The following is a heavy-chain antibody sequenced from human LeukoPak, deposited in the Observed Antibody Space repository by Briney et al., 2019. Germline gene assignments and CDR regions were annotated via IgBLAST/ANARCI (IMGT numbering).Heavy chain of an antibody. V-gene: IGHV4-59*01. CDR3: ARWGTLQQLAPFDAFDI. CDR1: GGSISSYY. CDR2: VYYSGST. Sequence: PSETLSLTCTVSGGSISSYYWSWIRQPPGKGLEWIGYVYYSGSTNYNPSLKSRVTIPVDTSKNQFSLKLSSVTAADTAVYYCARWGTLQQLAPFDAFDIWGQGTMVTVSS. J-gene: IGHJ3*02. D-gene: IGHD6-13*01.